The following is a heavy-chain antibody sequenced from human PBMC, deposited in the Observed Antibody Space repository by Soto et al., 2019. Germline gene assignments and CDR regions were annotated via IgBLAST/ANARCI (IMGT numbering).Heavy chain of an antibody. J-gene: IGHJ4*01. V-gene: IGHV6-1*01. CDR1: GDSVSSNSAG. Sequence: SQTLSLTCAITGDSVSSNSAGWSWVRQSPSRGLAWLGRTYYRSKWYYEYAVSVRGRITINPDTSKNQYSLQLNSVTPEDTAVYFCARGEQYSGRIFDYWGQGTLVTVS. D-gene: IGHD1-26*01. CDR3: ARGEQYSGRIFDY. CDR2: TYYRSKWYY.